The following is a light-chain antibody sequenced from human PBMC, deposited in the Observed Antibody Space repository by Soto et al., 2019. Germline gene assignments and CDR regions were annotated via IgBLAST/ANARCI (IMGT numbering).Light chain of an antibody. V-gene: IGKV3-20*01. CDR1: QSVSSSY. CDR2: VAS. J-gene: IGKJ4*01. CDR3: QRYGSSPLT. Sequence: EIVFTQSPGTLSLSPGERATLSCRVSQSVSSSYLAWYQQKPGQAPRLLIYVASSRATGIPDRFSGSGSGTDFTLTISRLEPEDLAVYYCQRYGSSPLTFGGRTKVEIK.